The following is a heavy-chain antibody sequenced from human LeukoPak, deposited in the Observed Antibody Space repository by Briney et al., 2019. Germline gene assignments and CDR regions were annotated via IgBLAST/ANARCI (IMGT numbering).Heavy chain of an antibody. Sequence: PGGSLRLSCAASGFTFSNTWMNWVRQAPGKGLEWVSGITGSGGSTYYADSVKGRFTISRDNSKDTLYLQMNSLRAEDTALYYCAKRISGRPVDFDYGGQGTLVTVSS. D-gene: IGHD6-19*01. V-gene: IGHV3-23*01. CDR3: AKRISGRPVDFDY. CDR1: GFTFSNTW. CDR2: ITGSGGST. J-gene: IGHJ4*02.